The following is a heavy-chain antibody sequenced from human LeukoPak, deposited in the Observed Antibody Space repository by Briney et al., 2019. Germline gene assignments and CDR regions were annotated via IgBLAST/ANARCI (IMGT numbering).Heavy chain of an antibody. CDR1: GLTFSSYG. CDR2: IWYDGSNK. Sequence: AGGSLRLPCAASGLTFSSYGMHWVRQAPGKGLEGVAVIWYDGSNKYYADSVKGRFTISRDNSKNTLYLQMNSLRAEDTAVYYCAKDRGFQQQLPLLYYFDYWGQGTLVTVSS. J-gene: IGHJ4*02. V-gene: IGHV3-30*02. CDR3: AKDRGFQQQLPLLYYFDY. D-gene: IGHD6-13*01.